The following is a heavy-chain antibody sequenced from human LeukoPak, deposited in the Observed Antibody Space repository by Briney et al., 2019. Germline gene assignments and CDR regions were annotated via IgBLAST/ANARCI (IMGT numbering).Heavy chain of an antibody. CDR1: GFTFSSYA. Sequence: GGSQRLSCAASGFTFSSYAINWARQAPGEGLEWVSVISDNGGSTYCADSVNGRFTISRDNSWNTLYLQMNSLRAEDTAVYYCARTIFGVTHGFDIWGQGTMVTVSS. CDR3: ARTIFGVTHGFDI. CDR2: ISDNGGST. D-gene: IGHD3-3*01. J-gene: IGHJ3*02. V-gene: IGHV3-23*01.